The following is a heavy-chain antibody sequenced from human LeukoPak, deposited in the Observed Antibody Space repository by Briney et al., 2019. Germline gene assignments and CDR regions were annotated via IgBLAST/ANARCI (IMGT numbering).Heavy chain of an antibody. CDR3: ARVHPYNWFDP. Sequence: GGSLRLSCAASGFTFSDYYMSWIRQAPGKGLEWVSYISSSGSTIYYADSVKGRFTISRDNAKNSLYLQMNSRRAEDTAVYYCARVHPYNWFDPWGQGTLVTVSS. CDR2: ISSSGSTI. V-gene: IGHV3-11*04. CDR1: GFTFSDYY. J-gene: IGHJ5*02.